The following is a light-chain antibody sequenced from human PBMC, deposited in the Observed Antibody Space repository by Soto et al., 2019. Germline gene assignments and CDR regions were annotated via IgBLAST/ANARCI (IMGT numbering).Light chain of an antibody. CDR1: QSVSSY. J-gene: IGKJ5*01. CDR3: QQRSNWPIT. Sequence: EIVLTQSPATLSLSPGERATLFCRASQSVSSYLAWYQQKPGQAPRLLIYDASNRATGIPARFSGSGSGTDFTLTISSLESEDFAVYYCQQRSNWPITFGQGTRLEMK. CDR2: DAS. V-gene: IGKV3-11*01.